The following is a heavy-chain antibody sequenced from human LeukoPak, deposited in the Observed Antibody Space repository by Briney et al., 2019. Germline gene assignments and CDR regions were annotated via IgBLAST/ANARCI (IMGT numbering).Heavy chain of an antibody. CDR3: AIYYDSSGSMDH. D-gene: IGHD3-22*01. Sequence: GGSLRLSCAASGFTFSDYYMSWIRQTPGKGLEWVSYISDSGSTINYADSVKGRLTISRDNAKKSLFLQMNSLRAEDTAVYYCAIYYDSSGSMDHWGQGTLVTVSS. V-gene: IGHV3-11*01. J-gene: IGHJ4*02. CDR2: ISDSGSTI. CDR1: GFTFSDYY.